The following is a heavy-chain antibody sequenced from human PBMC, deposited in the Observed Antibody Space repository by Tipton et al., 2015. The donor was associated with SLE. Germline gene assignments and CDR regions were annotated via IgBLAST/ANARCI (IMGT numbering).Heavy chain of an antibody. D-gene: IGHD6-13*01. Sequence: LRLSCAVSGGSISSFHWNWIRRPAGKGLEWIGRIYTSGSSNYNPSPRSRITMSVDTSKNHFSLKLNSVTAADTAVYYCARGGSTALYHFDSWGQGTLVTVSS. CDR1: GGSISSFH. CDR3: ARGGSTALYHFDS. V-gene: IGHV4-4*07. J-gene: IGHJ4*02. CDR2: IYTSGSS.